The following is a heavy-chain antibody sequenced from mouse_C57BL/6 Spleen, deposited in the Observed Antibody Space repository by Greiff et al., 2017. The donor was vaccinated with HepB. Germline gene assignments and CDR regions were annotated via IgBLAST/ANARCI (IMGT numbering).Heavy chain of an antibody. Sequence: VKLMESGAELVRPGASVTLSCKASGYTFTDYEMHWVKQTPVHGLEWIGAIDPETGGTAYNQKFKGKAILTADKSSSTAYMELRSLTSEDSAVYYCTTGSSESWFAYWGQGTLVTVSA. V-gene: IGHV1-15*01. D-gene: IGHD1-1*01. CDR1: GYTFTDYE. J-gene: IGHJ3*01. CDR3: TTGSSESWFAY. CDR2: IDPETGGT.